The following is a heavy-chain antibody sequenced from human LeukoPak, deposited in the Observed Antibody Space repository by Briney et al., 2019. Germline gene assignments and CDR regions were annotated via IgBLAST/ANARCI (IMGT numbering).Heavy chain of an antibody. CDR3: ARGPPDYSSSWHNWFDP. Sequence: KASETLSLTCTVSGGSISSYYWSWIRQPPGKGLEWIGYIYYSGSTNYNPSLKSRVTISVDTSKNQFSLKLSSVTAADTAVYYCARGPPDYSSSWHNWFDPWGQGTLVTVSS. CDR2: IYYSGST. CDR1: GGSISSYY. V-gene: IGHV4-59*01. D-gene: IGHD6-13*01. J-gene: IGHJ5*02.